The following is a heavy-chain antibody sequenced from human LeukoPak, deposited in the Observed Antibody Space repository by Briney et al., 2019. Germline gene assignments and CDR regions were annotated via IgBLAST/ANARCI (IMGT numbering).Heavy chain of an antibody. V-gene: IGHV5-51*01. Sequence: GESLKISCKGSGYSFTSYWIGWVRQMPGKGLEWMGIIYPGDSDTRYSPSFQGQVTISADKSISTAYLQWSSLKASDTAMYYCARQGSTSTYYDFWSGQPYYFDYWGQGTLVTVSS. J-gene: IGHJ4*02. CDR1: GYSFTSYW. D-gene: IGHD3-3*01. CDR3: ARQGSTSTYYDFWSGQPYYFDY. CDR2: IYPGDSDT.